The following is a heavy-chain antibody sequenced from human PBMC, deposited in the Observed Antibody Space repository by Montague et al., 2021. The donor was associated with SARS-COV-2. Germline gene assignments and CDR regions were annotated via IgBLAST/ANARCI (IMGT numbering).Heavy chain of an antibody. CDR2: ISDTGSTI. CDR3: AKALMTYGGNSPVDQ. J-gene: IGHJ4*02. CDR1: GFTFSDYY. D-gene: IGHD4-23*01. V-gene: IGHV3-11*01. Sequence: SLRLSSAASGFTFSDYYMNWIRQAPGKGLEWISYISDTGSTIYYADSVKGRFAVSRDNTKNSLYLQMNSLRAEDTAVYYCAKALMTYGGNSPVDQWGQGTLVTVSS.